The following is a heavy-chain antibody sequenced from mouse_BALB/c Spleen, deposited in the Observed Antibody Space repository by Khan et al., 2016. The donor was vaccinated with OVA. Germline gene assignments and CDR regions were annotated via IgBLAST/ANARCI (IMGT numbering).Heavy chain of an antibody. CDR2: ISTYSGNT. D-gene: IGHD2-3*01. CDR1: GYTFTDYA. CDR3: TRPAYDGYYDY. J-gene: IGHJ2*01. V-gene: IGHV1S137*01. Sequence: QVRLQQSGPELVRPGVSVKISCKGSGYTFTDYAIHWVKQSHAKSLEWIGLISTYSGNTNYKQKFKGKATLTVDKSSSTAYMELARLTSEDSAIYFCTRPAYDGYYDYWGQGTTLTVSS.